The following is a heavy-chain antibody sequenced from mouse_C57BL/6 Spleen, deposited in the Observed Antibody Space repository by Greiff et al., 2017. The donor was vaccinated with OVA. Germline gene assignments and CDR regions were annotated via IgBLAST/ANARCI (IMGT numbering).Heavy chain of an antibody. J-gene: IGHJ3*01. D-gene: IGHD1-1*01. Sequence: EVKLEESGGGLVQPGGSLSLSCAASGFTFTDYYMSWVRQPPGKALEWLGFIRNKANGYTTEYSASVKGRFTISRDNSQSILYLQMNALRAEDSATYYCARSNYYGSSIAYWGQGTLVTVSA. CDR3: ARSNYYGSSIAY. CDR2: IRNKANGYTT. V-gene: IGHV7-3*01. CDR1: GFTFTDYY.